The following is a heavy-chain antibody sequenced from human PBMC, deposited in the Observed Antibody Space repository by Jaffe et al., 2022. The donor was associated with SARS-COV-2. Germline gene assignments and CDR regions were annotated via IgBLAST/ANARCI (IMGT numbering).Heavy chain of an antibody. V-gene: IGHV3-7*03. D-gene: IGHD4-4*01. CDR2: ISPDGSGK. CDR1: GFAFSSHW. J-gene: IGHJ4*02. CDR3: ARGSVDSRGVDH. Sequence: EVYLVESGGGLVQPGGSLRLSCAASGFAFSSHWMHWVRQAPGKGLEWVASISPDGSGKNPVGSAWGRFTLSRDNARNSVYLQMNSLRAEDTALYYCARGSVDSRGVDHWGPGTLVTVSS.